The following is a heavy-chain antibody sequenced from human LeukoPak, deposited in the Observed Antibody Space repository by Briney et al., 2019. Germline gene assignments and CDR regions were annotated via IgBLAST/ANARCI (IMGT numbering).Heavy chain of an antibody. CDR1: GYSFTNYW. CDR2: IYPGDSDT. V-gene: IGHV5-51*01. Sequence: GESLKISCKGSGYSFTNYWIAWVRQMPGKGLEWMGIIYPGDSDTRYSPSFQGQVTISVDKSISTAYLQWSSLKASDTAIYYCARQMYTSDWYRVLGYWGQGTLVTVSS. D-gene: IGHD6-19*01. CDR3: ARQMYTSDWYRVLGY. J-gene: IGHJ4*02.